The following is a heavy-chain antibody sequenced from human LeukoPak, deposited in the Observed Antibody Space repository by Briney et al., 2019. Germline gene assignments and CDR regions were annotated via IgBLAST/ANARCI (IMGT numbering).Heavy chain of an antibody. D-gene: IGHD2-2*01. CDR2: IYYSGST. V-gene: IGHV4-59*01. Sequence: PSETLSLTCTVSGGSISSYYWSWLRQPPGKGLEWIGYIYYSGSTNYNPSLKSRVTISVDTSKNQFSLKLSSVTVADTAVYYCARTRGPGYFDYWGQGTLVTVSS. J-gene: IGHJ4*02. CDR3: ARTRGPGYFDY. CDR1: GGSISSYY.